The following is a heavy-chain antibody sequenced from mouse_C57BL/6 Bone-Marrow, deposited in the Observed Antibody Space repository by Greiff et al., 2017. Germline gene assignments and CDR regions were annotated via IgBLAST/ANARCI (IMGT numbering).Heavy chain of an antibody. CDR1: GFNIKDDY. D-gene: IGHD1-1*01. CDR3: TTGHYYY. CDR2: IDPENGDT. J-gene: IGHJ2*01. V-gene: IGHV14-4*01. Sequence: VQLKQSGAELVRPGASVKLSCTASGFNIKDDYMHWVKQRPEQGLEWIGWIDPENGDTEYASKFQSKATITADRSSNTAYLQLSSLTSEDTAAYYCTTGHYYYWGQGTTLTVSA.